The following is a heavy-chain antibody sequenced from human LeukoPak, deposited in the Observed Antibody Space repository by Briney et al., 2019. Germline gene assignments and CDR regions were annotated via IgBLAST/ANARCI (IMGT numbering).Heavy chain of an antibody. V-gene: IGHV1-46*01. D-gene: IGHD3-3*01. Sequence: GASVKVSCKTSGYPFTGNYINWLRQAPGQGLEWLGLIDPDRRTTVYAQKFQGRVAMTGDMSTSTVYMELRSQRSEDTAVYFCARLFGGYDDTIRSSYWHGHLDYWGQGALVLVSS. CDR3: ARLFGGYDDTIRSSYWHGHLDY. CDR2: IDPDRRTT. CDR1: GYPFTGNY. J-gene: IGHJ4*02.